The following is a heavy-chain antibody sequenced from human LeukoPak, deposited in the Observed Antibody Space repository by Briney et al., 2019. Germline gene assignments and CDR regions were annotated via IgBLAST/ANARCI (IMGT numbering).Heavy chain of an antibody. J-gene: IGHJ5*02. CDR2: IYHSGST. V-gene: IGHV4-38-2*02. CDR1: GYSISSGYY. Sequence: SETLSLTCTVSGYSISSGYYWGWIRQPPGKGLEWIGSIYHSGSTYYNPSLKSRVTMSVDTSKNQFSLKLSSVTAADTAVYYCARDSGTTGEVKFDPWGQGTLVTVSS. CDR3: ARDSGTTGEVKFDP. D-gene: IGHD3-10*01.